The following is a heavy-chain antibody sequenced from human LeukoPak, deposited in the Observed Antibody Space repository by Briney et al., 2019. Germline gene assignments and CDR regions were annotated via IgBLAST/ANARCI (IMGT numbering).Heavy chain of an antibody. Sequence: SETLSLTCAVYGGSFSGYYWSWIRQPPGKGLEWIGEINHSGSTNYNPSLKSRVTISVDTSKNQFSLKLSSVTAADTAVYYCARDLGQLLWFGELLYNWFDPWGQGTLVTVSS. J-gene: IGHJ5*02. CDR2: INHSGST. V-gene: IGHV4-34*01. CDR1: GGSFSGYY. CDR3: ARDLGQLLWFGELLYNWFDP. D-gene: IGHD3-10*01.